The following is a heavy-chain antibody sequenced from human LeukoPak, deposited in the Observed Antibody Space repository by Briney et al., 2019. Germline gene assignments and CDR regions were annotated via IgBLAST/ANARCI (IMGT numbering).Heavy chain of an antibody. V-gene: IGHV4-59*08. D-gene: IGHD3-3*01. CDR2: IYYSGST. CDR1: GGSISSYY. CDR3: ARHLQHDFWSGYPSPLDY. Sequence: SETLSLTCTVSGGSISSYYWSWTRQPPGKGLEWIGYIYYSGSTNYNPSLKSRVTISVDTSKNQFSLKLSSVTAADTAVYYCARHLQHDFWSGYPSPLDYWGQGTLVTVSS. J-gene: IGHJ4*02.